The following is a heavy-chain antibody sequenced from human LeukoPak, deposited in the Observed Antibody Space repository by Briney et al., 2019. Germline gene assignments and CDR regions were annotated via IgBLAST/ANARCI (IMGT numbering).Heavy chain of an antibody. CDR3: ASKEVFDY. V-gene: IGHV3-23*01. CDR1: GFTFSNYA. J-gene: IGHJ4*02. CDR2: ISGSGGST. Sequence: GGSLRLSCADSGFTFSNYAMSWVRQAPGKGLEWVSTISGSGGSTYYADSVKGRFTISRDNAKNTLYLQMNSLRAEDTAVYYCASKEVFDYWGQGTLVTVSS.